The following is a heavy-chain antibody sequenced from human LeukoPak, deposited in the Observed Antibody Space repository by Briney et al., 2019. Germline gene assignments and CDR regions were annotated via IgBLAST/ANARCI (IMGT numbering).Heavy chain of an antibody. CDR2: IKQDGSEK. Sequence: PGGSLRLSCADPGFTFSSYWMSWVRQAPGKGLEWVANIKQDGSEKYYVDSVKGRFTISRDNAKKSLYLQMNSLRAEDTAVYYCARLDGYMGSVSHWGQGTLATVPS. V-gene: IGHV3-7*01. CDR1: GFTFSSYW. D-gene: IGHD5-24*01. CDR3: ARLDGYMGSVSH. J-gene: IGHJ4*02.